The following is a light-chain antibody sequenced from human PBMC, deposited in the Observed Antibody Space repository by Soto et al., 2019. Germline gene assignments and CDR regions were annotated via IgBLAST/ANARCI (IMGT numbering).Light chain of an antibody. CDR1: SSNVGNNA. CDR2: YDD. Sequence: QSVLTQPPSVSEAPRQRVTISCSGSSSNVGNNAVNWYQQIPGKAPKLLIYYDDLLPSGVSDRFSGSKSGTSASLAISGLQSEDEADYYCAVWDDSLNGVVFGGGTKVTVL. V-gene: IGLV1-36*01. J-gene: IGLJ2*01. CDR3: AVWDDSLNGVV.